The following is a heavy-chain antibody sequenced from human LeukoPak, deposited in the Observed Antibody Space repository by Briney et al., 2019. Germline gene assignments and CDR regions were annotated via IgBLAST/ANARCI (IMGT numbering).Heavy chain of an antibody. D-gene: IGHD3-3*01. CDR2: ISYDGSNK. CDR1: GFTFSNYA. CDR3: ARGAPRNYDFWSGPFDY. Sequence: PGRSLRLSCAEPGFTFSNYAMHRVRQAPGKRLEWVALISYDGSNKCYADSVKGRFTISRDNSKNTLYLQMNSLRGEDTAVYYCARGAPRNYDFWSGPFDYWGEGSLVTVSS. J-gene: IGHJ4*02. V-gene: IGHV3-30-3*01.